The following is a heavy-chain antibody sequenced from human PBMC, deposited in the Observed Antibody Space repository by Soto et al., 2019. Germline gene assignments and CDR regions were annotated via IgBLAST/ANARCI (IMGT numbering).Heavy chain of an antibody. CDR3: ARQDGYFRSYYYGMDV. Sequence: GESLKISCKASGYSFTSYCIGWVRQLPGKGLEWMGIIYPGDSNTIYSPSFQGHITISADKSITTAYLHWSSLRASDTAMYYCARQDGYFRSYYYGMDVWGQGTTVTVSS. CDR1: GYSFTSYC. D-gene: IGHD5-12*01. CDR2: IYPGDSNT. J-gene: IGHJ6*02. V-gene: IGHV5-51*01.